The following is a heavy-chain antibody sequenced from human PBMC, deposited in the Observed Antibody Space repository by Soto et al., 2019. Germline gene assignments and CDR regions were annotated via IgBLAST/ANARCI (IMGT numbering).Heavy chain of an antibody. CDR2: IYYSGSV. Sequence: PSETPSLTCAVSSDSISSSHWLTWVRQSPGKGLEWLGDIYYSGSVYYNPSLRSRISISMDKSNNQFSLNLSSVTAADTAVYFCARGSFVSQYYYYHMDVWGKGTPVTVSS. CDR1: SDSISSSHW. V-gene: IGHV4-4*02. CDR3: ARGSFVSQYYYYHMDV. D-gene: IGHD3-16*01. J-gene: IGHJ6*03.